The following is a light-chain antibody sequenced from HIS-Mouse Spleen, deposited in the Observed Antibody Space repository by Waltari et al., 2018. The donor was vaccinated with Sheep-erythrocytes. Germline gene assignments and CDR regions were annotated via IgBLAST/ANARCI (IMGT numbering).Light chain of an antibody. J-gene: IGKJ5*01. V-gene: IGKV2-28*01. CDR3: MQALQTPT. Sequence: DIVMTQSPLSLTVTPGEPASIPCRSSQSLLHSNGYNYLDWYLQKPGQSPQLLIYLGSNRASGVPDRFSGSGSGTDFTLKISRVEAEDVGVYYCMQALQTPTFGQGTRLEIK. CDR2: LGS. CDR1: QSLLHSNGYNY.